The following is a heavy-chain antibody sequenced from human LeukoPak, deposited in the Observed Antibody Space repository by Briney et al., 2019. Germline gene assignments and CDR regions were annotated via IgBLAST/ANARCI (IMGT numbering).Heavy chain of an antibody. CDR3: ARGLADIVVVAPFQH. V-gene: IGHV1-2*02. Sequence: ASVKVSCKASGYTFTGYHMHWVRQAPGQGLEWMGWINPNSGGTNYAQKFQGRVTMTRDTSISTAYMELSRLRSDDTAVYYCARGLADIVVVAPFQHWGQGTLVTVSS. D-gene: IGHD2-21*01. CDR2: INPNSGGT. CDR1: GYTFTGYH. J-gene: IGHJ1*01.